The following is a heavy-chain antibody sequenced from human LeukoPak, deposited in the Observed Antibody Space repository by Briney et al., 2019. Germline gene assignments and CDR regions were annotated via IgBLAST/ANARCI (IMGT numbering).Heavy chain of an antibody. CDR1: GLAVSSNY. D-gene: IGHD5-24*01. CDR2: IYSGGST. Sequence: PGGSLRLSCAASGLAVSSNYMSWVGQPPGKGLEWVSVIYSGGSTYYADSVKGRFTISRDDSKNTQYLQMNTLRAEDTALYYCAIRPTKMGTRRPFDPWCQGTLVTVSS. V-gene: IGHV3-66*04. CDR3: AIRPTKMGTRRPFDP. J-gene: IGHJ5*02.